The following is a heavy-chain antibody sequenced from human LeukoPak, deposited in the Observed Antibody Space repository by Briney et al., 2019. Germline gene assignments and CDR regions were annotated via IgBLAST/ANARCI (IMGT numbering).Heavy chain of an antibody. V-gene: IGHV3-48*01. CDR2: ITLSRSTI. D-gene: IGHD3-10*01. CDR3: ARSLRVRGVPDYMDV. J-gene: IGHJ6*03. Sequence: PGGSLRLSCAASGFTFSNYNMHWVRQAPGKGLERVSYITLSRSTIYYADSVESRFTISRDNSKNMLYLQMNSLRAEDTAVYYCARSLRVRGVPDYMDVWGKGTTVTISS. CDR1: GFTFSNYN.